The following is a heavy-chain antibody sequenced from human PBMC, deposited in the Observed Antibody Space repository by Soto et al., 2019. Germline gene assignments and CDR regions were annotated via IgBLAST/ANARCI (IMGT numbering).Heavy chain of an antibody. V-gene: IGHV3-48*02. CDR3: ARDRAGAQYGLDV. D-gene: IGHD1-26*01. Sequence: EVQLVESGGGLVQPGGSLRLSCAASGFTFSSYSMNWVRQAPWKGLEWVSYISSSSRTKYYVDSVKGRFTISRDNAKNSLYLQMNSLRDEDTAVYYCARDRAGAQYGLDVWGQGTTVTVSS. J-gene: IGHJ6*02. CDR1: GFTFSSYS. CDR2: ISSSSRTK.